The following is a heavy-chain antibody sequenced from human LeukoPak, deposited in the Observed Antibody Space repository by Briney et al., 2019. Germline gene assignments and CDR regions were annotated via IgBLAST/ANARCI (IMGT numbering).Heavy chain of an antibody. D-gene: IGHD2-15*01. CDR2: IIPILNIA. CDR3: ARDNPPFCNGGTCYSY. V-gene: IGHV1-69*04. J-gene: IGHJ4*02. CDR1: GGTFSSYA. Sequence: SVKVSCKASGGTFSSYAISWVRLAPGQGLEWMGRIIPILNIANYAQKFQGRVTIVADESTSTAYMELSSLRSEDTAVYYCARDNPPFCNGGTCYSYWGQGTLVTVSS.